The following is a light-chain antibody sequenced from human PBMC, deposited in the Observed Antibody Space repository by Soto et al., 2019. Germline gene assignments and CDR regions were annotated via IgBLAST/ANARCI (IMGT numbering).Light chain of an antibody. Sequence: EIVLTQSPGTLSLSPGERATLSCRASQSVSSSYLAWYQQKPGQAPRLLIYGASSRATGIPDRFSGSGSGTVFTLTISRLEPEDFAVYYCQQFSNSPYTFGQGTRLEIK. CDR2: GAS. J-gene: IGKJ2*01. CDR1: QSVSSSY. V-gene: IGKV3-20*01. CDR3: QQFSNSPYT.